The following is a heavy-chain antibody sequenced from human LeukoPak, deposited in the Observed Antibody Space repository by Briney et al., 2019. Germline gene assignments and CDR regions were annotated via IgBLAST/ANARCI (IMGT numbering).Heavy chain of an antibody. Sequence: SVKVSCKASGGTSSNYAINWVRQAPGQGLEWMGGIIPIFGTPNYAQKFQGRVTVTADESTSTAYMELSSLRSEDTAVYYCARGRYPNWFDPWGQGTLVTVSS. D-gene: IGHD1-14*01. J-gene: IGHJ5*02. CDR2: IIPIFGTP. V-gene: IGHV1-69*13. CDR3: ARGRYPNWFDP. CDR1: GGTSSNYA.